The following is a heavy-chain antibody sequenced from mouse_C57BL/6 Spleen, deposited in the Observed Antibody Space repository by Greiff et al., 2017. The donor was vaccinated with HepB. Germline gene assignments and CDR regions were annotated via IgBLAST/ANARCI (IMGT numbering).Heavy chain of an antibody. D-gene: IGHD1-1*01. J-gene: IGHJ3*01. CDR1: GYTFPSYW. CDR3: ARGENYGSSYLAY. CDR2: IDPSDSYT. Sequence: QVQLQQPGAELVMPGASVKLSCKASGYTFPSYWMHWVKQRPGQGLEWIGEIDPSDSYTNYNQKFKGKSTLTVDKSSSTAYMQLSSLTSEDSAVYYCARGENYGSSYLAYWGQGTLVTVSA. V-gene: IGHV1-69*01.